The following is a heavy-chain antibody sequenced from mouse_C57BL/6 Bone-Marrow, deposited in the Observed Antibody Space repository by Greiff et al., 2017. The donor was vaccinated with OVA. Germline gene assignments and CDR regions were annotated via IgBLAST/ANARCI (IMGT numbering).Heavy chain of an antibody. V-gene: IGHV1-26*01. CDR3: ARGAVDY. Sequence: VQLQQSGPELVKPGASVKISCKASGYTFTDYYMNWVKQSHGKSLEWIGDINPNNGGTSYNQKFKGKATLTVDKSSSTAYMELRSLTSEDSAVYYCARGAVDYWGQGTSVTVSS. J-gene: IGHJ4*01. CDR1: GYTFTDYY. CDR2: INPNNGGT.